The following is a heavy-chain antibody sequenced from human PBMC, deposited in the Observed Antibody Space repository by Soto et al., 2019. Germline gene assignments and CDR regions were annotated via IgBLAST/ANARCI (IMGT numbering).Heavy chain of an antibody. Sequence: GGSLRLSCAASGFTFSSYAMSWVRQAPGKGLEWVSAISGSGGSTYYADSVKGRFTISRDNSKNTLYLQMNSLRAEDTAVYYCAKILSLTTNYWYVMDAWGQGTTVIVSS. D-gene: IGHD4-17*01. CDR3: AKILSLTTNYWYVMDA. J-gene: IGHJ6*02. CDR2: ISGSGGST. V-gene: IGHV3-23*01. CDR1: GFTFSSYA.